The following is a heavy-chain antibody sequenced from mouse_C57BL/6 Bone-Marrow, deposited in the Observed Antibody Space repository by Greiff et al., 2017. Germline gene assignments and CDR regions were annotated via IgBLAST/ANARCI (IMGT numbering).Heavy chain of an antibody. V-gene: IGHV2-2*01. J-gene: IGHJ2*01. CDR3: ARNPLWLRQGYYFDY. D-gene: IGHD2-2*01. CDR1: GFSLTSYG. Sequence: VKLQESGPGLVQPSQSLSITCTVSGFSLTSYGVHWVRQSPGKGLEWLGVIWSGGSTDYNAAFISRLSISKDNSKSQVFFKMNSLQADDTAIYYCARNPLWLRQGYYFDYWGQGTTRTVSS. CDR2: IWSGGST.